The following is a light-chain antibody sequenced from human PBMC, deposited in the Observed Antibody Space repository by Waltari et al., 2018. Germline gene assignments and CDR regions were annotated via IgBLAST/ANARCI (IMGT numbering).Light chain of an antibody. J-gene: IGKJ1*01. Sequence: IVLTQSPGPLSLSPGERATLPCRASRSVGRSLTWYQHKPGQAPKLLIYDASTRATGIPDRFSGSVSGTDFSLSISRLAPDDLAVYYCQHYVRLPVTFGQGTKVEFK. CDR3: QHYVRLPVT. V-gene: IGKV3-20*01. CDR2: DAS. CDR1: RSVGRS.